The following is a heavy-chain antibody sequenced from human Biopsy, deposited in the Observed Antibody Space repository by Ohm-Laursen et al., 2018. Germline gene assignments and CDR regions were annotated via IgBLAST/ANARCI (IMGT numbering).Heavy chain of an antibody. CDR2: IGNTGAT. CDR1: GFTFRKYA. CDR3: VKGTQLLED. V-gene: IGHV3-23*01. D-gene: IGHD3-10*01. J-gene: IGHJ4*02. Sequence: GSLRLSCTAFGFTFRKYAMSWVRQALGKGLELVSTIGNTGATFYADSVKGRFIISRDTSKNTVYLQMNSLRVEDTAVYYCVKGTQLLEDWGQGTQVTVSS.